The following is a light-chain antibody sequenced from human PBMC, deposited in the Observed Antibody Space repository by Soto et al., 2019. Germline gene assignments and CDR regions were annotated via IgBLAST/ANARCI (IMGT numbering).Light chain of an antibody. CDR3: QSYDSSLSVWV. CDR2: GNS. Sequence: QSVLTQPPSVSGAPGQRVTISCTGSSSNIGAGYDVHWYQQLPGTAPKLLIYGNSNRPSGVPDRFSGSKSGTSASLAITGLQDEDEADDYCQSYDSSLSVWVFGGGTKLTVL. V-gene: IGLV1-40*01. CDR1: SSNIGAGYD. J-gene: IGLJ3*02.